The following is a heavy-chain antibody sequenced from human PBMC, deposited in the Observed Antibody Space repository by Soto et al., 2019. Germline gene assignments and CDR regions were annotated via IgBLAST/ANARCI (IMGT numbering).Heavy chain of an antibody. V-gene: IGHV4-59*08. Sequence: SETLSLTCTVSGGSISSYYWSWIRQPPGKGLEWIGYIYYSGSTNYNPSLKSRVTISVDTSKNQFSLKLSSVTAADTAVYYCARNLPYGDYVLDYWGQGTLVTVS. D-gene: IGHD4-17*01. CDR3: ARNLPYGDYVLDY. CDR2: IYYSGST. J-gene: IGHJ4*02. CDR1: GGSISSYY.